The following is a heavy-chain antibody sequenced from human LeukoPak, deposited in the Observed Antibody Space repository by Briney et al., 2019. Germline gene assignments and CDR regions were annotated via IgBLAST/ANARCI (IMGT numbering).Heavy chain of an antibody. J-gene: IGHJ4*02. CDR2: FSSRSGSI. Sequence: GGSLRLSCAASGFTFSTYSMNWVRQAPGKGLEWVSSFSSRSGSIYYADSVKGRFTISRDNAKNSLYLQMNGLRAEDTAVYYCARGSNCDSWGQGTLVTVSS. CDR3: ARGSNCDS. CDR1: GFTFSTYS. V-gene: IGHV3-21*01. D-gene: IGHD4-11*01.